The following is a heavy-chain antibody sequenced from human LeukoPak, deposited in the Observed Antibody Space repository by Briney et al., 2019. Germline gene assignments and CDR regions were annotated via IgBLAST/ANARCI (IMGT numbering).Heavy chain of an antibody. D-gene: IGHD6-13*01. J-gene: IGHJ4*02. CDR2: ISSSSSYI. Sequence: GGSLRLSCAASGFTFSSYSMNWVRQAPGKGLEWVSSISSSSSYIYYADSVKGRFTISRDNAKNSLYLQINSLRAEDTAVYYCAVIAAAGDFDYWGQGTLVTVSS. CDR1: GFTFSSYS. V-gene: IGHV3-21*01. CDR3: AVIAAAGDFDY.